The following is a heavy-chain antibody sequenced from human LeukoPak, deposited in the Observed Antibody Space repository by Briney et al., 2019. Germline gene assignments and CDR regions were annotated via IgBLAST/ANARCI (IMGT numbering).Heavy chain of an antibody. CDR3: ARQLTYYYDSSGYYFFDY. J-gene: IGHJ4*02. Sequence: SEPLSLTCTVSGGSISSSSYYWGWIRQPPGKGLEWIGSIYYSGSTYYNPSLKSRVTISVDTSKNQFSLKLSSVTAADTAVYYCARQLTYYYDSSGYYFFDYWGQGTLVTVSS. V-gene: IGHV4-39*01. CDR2: IYYSGST. CDR1: GGSISSSSYY. D-gene: IGHD3-22*01.